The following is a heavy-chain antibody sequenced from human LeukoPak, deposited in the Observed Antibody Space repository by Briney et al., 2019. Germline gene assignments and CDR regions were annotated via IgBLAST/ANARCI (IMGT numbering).Heavy chain of an antibody. D-gene: IGHD6-13*01. CDR2: ISYDGSNK. J-gene: IGHJ4*02. V-gene: IGHV3-30*18. Sequence: PGGSLRLSCAASGFTFSSYGMHWVRQAPGKGLEWVAVISYDGSNKNYADSVKGRFTISRDNSKNTLYLQMNSLRAEDTAVYYCAKGAAAGILEIEDYWGQGTLVTVSS. CDR1: GFTFSSYG. CDR3: AKGAAAGILEIEDY.